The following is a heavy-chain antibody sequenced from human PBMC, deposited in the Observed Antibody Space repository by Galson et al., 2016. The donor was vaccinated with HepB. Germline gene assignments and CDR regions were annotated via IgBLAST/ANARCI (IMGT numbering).Heavy chain of an antibody. V-gene: IGHV3-48*04. D-gene: IGHD5-24*01. CDR2: ISSGSTTI. J-gene: IGHJ4*02. CDR1: GFTFSSYS. CDR3: ARGKNGFDYDY. Sequence: SLRLSCAASGFTFSSYSMNWVRQAPGKGLEWVSHISSGSTTIHYADSVKGRFTISRDNAKNSLYLQMNSLRAEDTAVYYCARGKNGFDYDYWGQGTLVTVSS.